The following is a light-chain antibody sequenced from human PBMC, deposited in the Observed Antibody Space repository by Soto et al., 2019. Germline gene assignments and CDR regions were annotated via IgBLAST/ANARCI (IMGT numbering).Light chain of an antibody. CDR2: EVS. CDR3: SSSTGSSTLV. Sequence: QSALTQPASVSGSPGQSITISCTGSSSDVGGYNYVSWYQQHPGKAPKVMIYEVSNRPSGVSNRFSGSKSGNTASLTISGLQAEEEADYYCSSSTGSSTLVFGGGTKVTVL. CDR1: SSDVGGYNY. J-gene: IGLJ3*02. V-gene: IGLV2-14*01.